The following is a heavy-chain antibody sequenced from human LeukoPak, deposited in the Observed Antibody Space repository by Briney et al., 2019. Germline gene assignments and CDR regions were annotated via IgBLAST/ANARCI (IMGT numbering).Heavy chain of an antibody. Sequence: GGSLRLSCAASGFTFSSYGMHWVRQAPGKGLEWVAFIRYDGSNKYYADSVKGRFTISRDNSKNTLYLQMNSLRAEDTAVYYGTTQPVDYWGQGTLVTVAS. CDR2: IRYDGSNK. J-gene: IGHJ4*02. CDR1: GFTFSSYG. V-gene: IGHV3-30*02. CDR3: TTQPVDY.